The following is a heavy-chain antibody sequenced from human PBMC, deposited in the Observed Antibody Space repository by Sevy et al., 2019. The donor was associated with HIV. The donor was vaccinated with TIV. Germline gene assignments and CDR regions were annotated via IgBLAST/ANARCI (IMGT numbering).Heavy chain of an antibody. D-gene: IGHD2-8*01. J-gene: IGHJ3*02. CDR2: IKSKTDDGTT. CDR1: GFTFSNAW. V-gene: IGHV3-15*01. CDR3: TTSMRAFDI. Sequence: GGSLRLSCAASGFTFSNAWMSWVRQAPGKGLEWVGRIKSKTDDGTTDYAEPVKGRFTISRDDSKNKLYLQMNSLKTEDTAVYYCTTSMRAFDIWGQGTMVTVSS.